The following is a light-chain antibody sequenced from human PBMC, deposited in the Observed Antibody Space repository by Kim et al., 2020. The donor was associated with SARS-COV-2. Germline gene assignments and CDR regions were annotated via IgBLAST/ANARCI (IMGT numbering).Light chain of an antibody. CDR2: TDD. J-gene: IGLJ2*01. CDR1: GSRIGSNL. Sequence: GARVTISCSGRGSRIGSNLVNWYQQVPGAAPKLLIYTDDRRPSDVPDRFSGSKSGTSASLAISGLQSEDEADYYCATWDDRLNGPVFGGGTQLTVL. CDR3: ATWDDRLNGPV. V-gene: IGLV1-44*01.